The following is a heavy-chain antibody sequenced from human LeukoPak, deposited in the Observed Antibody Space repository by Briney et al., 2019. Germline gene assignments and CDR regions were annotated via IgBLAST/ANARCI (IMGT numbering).Heavy chain of an antibody. CDR1: GGSISSGSYY. J-gene: IGHJ3*02. CDR2: IYTSGST. Sequence: SETLSLTCTVSGGSISSGSYYWSWIRQPAGKGLEWIGRIYTSGSTNYNPSLKSRVTISVDTSKNQFSLKLSSVTAADTAVYYCASHYRYAFDIWGQGTLVTVSS. CDR3: ASHYRYAFDI. D-gene: IGHD3-16*02. V-gene: IGHV4-61*02.